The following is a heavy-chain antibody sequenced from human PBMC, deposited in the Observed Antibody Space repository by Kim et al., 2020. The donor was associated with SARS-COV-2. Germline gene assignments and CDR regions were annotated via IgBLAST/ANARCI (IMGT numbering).Heavy chain of an antibody. CDR1: GGSISSSNW. CDR3: ARDSRPTYYYDSSGWVYYYYGMDV. D-gene: IGHD3-22*01. CDR2: IYHSGST. J-gene: IGHJ6*02. V-gene: IGHV4-4*02. Sequence: SETLSLTCAVSGGSISSSNWWSWVRQPPGKGLEWIGEIYHSGSTNYNPSLKSRVTISVDKSKNQFSLKLSSVTAADTAVYYCARDSRPTYYYDSSGWVYYYYGMDVWGQGTTVTVSS.